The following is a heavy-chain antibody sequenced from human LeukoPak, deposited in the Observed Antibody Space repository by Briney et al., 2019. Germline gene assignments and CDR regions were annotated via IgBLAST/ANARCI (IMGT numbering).Heavy chain of an antibody. CDR2: ISSSSRTI. J-gene: IGHJ4*02. Sequence: PGGSLRLSCAASGFTFSNAWMSWVRQAPGKGLEWVSYISSSSRTIYYADSVKGRFTISRDNAKNSLYLQMNSLRAEDTAVFYCARGFHRYSYDSGPYAVYWGQGTLVTVSS. CDR1: GFTFSNAW. CDR3: ARGFHRYSYDSGPYAVY. V-gene: IGHV3-48*01. D-gene: IGHD3-22*01.